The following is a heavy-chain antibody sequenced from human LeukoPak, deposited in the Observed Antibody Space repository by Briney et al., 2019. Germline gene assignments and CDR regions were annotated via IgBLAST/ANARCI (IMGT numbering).Heavy chain of an antibody. Sequence: ASVKVSCKASGYTFTGYYLHWVRQAPGKGLEWVGWINPNSGDTNYAQQFQGRVTMTGDTSISPAYMELSRLSSDDTAIYYSAGRPDTTIVPIFDNSGQRTQGT. V-gene: IGHV1-2*02. CDR3: AGRPDTTIVPIFDN. D-gene: IGHD5-18*01. J-gene: IGHJ4*02. CDR1: GYTFTGYY. CDR2: INPNSGDT.